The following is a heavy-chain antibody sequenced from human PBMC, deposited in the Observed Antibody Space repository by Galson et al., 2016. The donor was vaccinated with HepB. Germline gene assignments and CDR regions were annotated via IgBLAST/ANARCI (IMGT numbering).Heavy chain of an antibody. J-gene: IGHJ5*02. V-gene: IGHV3-30*04. CDR2: ISYDGYNK. D-gene: IGHD2-2*01. Sequence: SLRLSCAASGFTFSSYAMHWVRQAPGKGLEWVAFISYDGYNKNYVDSVKGRFTVSRDNSKNTLYLQMNSLRVEDTAVYYCAREQTTSWYGGTNWFDPWGQEPWSSSPQ. CDR1: GFTFSSYA. CDR3: AREQTTSWYGGTNWFDP.